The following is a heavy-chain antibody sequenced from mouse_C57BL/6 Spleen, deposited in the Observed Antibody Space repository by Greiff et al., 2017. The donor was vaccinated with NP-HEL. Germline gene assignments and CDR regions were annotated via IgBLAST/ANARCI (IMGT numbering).Heavy chain of an antibody. D-gene: IGHD2-5*01. CDR1: GYTFTSYW. J-gene: IGHJ2*01. CDR2: IDPSDSYT. V-gene: IGHV1-59*01. CDR3: ARSNYSNYGDGDFDY. Sequence: QVQLQQPGAELVRPGTSVKLSCKASGYTFTSYWMHWVKQRPGQGLEWIGVIDPSDSYTNYNQKFKGKATLTVDTSSSPAYMQLSSLTSEDSAVYYCARSNYSNYGDGDFDYWGQGTTLTVSS.